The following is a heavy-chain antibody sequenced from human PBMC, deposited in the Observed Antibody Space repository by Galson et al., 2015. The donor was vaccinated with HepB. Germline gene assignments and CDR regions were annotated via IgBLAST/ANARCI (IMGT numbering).Heavy chain of an antibody. CDR3: AKDRGPLDY. Sequence: SLRLSCAASGFTFSSYGMHWVRQAPGKGLEWVAVISYDGSNKYYADSVKGRFTISRDNSKNTLYLQMNSLRAEDTAVYYCAKDRGPLDYWGQGTLVTVSS. V-gene: IGHV3-30*18. D-gene: IGHD3-10*01. J-gene: IGHJ4*02. CDR1: GFTFSSYG. CDR2: ISYDGSNK.